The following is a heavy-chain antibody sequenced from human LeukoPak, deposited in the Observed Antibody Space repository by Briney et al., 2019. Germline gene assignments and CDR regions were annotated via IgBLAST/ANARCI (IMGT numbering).Heavy chain of an antibody. CDR1: GFTFSSYE. Sequence: GGSLRLSCAASGFTFSSYEMHWVRQAPGKGLEWVSYISSSGSTIYYADSVKGRFTISRDNANNSLYLQMNSLRAEDTAVYYCARDYGGSSPSDYWGQGTLITVSS. V-gene: IGHV3-48*03. CDR3: ARDYGGSSPSDY. CDR2: ISSSGSTI. D-gene: IGHD4-23*01. J-gene: IGHJ4*02.